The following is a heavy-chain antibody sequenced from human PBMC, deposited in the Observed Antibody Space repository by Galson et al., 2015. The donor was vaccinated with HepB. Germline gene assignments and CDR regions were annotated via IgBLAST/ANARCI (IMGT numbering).Heavy chain of an antibody. Sequence: LRLSCAASGFTFSTFSMHWVRQAPGKGLEWLAGISYDGSNKDNTDSVKGRFTISRDNSNNTLFLQMIGLRVEDTAIYYCARSKGTPMVRPLDYWGRGTLVSVSS. V-gene: IGHV3-30*04. J-gene: IGHJ4*02. CDR3: ARSKGTPMVRPLDY. CDR1: GFTFSTFS. D-gene: IGHD5-18*01. CDR2: ISYDGSNK.